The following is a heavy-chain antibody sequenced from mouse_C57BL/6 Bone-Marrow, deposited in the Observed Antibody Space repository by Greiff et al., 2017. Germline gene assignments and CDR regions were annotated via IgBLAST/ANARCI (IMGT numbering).Heavy chain of an antibody. CDR1: GYTFTDYE. D-gene: IGHD2-4*01. Sequence: VQLLQSGAELVRPGASVTLSCTASGYTFTDYEMHWVQQTPVHGLEWIGAIDPETGGTAYNQKFKGKAILTADKSSSTAYMELRILTSEASSVYYCTRSIYSDYDSWFAYWGQGTLVTVSA. V-gene: IGHV1-15*01. CDR3: TRSIYSDYDSWFAY. J-gene: IGHJ3*01. CDR2: IDPETGGT.